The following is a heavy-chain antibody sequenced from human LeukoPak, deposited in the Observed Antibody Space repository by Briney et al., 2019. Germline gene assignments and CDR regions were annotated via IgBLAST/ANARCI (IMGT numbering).Heavy chain of an antibody. V-gene: IGHV1-8*03. CDR2: MNPNSGNT. CDR3: ARGRQMATVTTSPFGY. D-gene: IGHD4-17*01. J-gene: IGHJ4*02. Sequence: ASVKVSCKASGYTFTSYDINWVRQATGQGLEWMGWMNPNSGNTGYAQKSQGRVTITRNTSIGTAYMELSSLRSVDTAVYYCARGRQMATVTTSPFGYWGQGTLVTVSS. CDR1: GYTFTSYD.